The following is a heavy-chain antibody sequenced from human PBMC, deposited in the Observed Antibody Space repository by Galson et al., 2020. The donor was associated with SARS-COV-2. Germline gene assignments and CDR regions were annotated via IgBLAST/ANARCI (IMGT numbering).Heavy chain of an antibody. V-gene: IGHV1-24*01. CDR2: FDPEDGET. CDR1: GYTLTELS. J-gene: IGHJ4*02. Sequence: GESLKISCKVSGYTLTELSMHWVRQAPGKGLEWMGGFDPEDGETIYAQKFQGRVTMTEDTSTDTAYMELSSLRSEDTAVYYCATDWAWGCSGGSCYVRDWGQGTLVTVSS. CDR3: ATDWAWGCSGGSCYVRD. D-gene: IGHD2-15*01.